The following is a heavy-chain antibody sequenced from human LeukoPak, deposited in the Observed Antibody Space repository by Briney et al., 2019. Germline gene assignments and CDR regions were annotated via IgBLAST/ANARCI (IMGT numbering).Heavy chain of an antibody. CDR3: ARTSIYYDSSGYRS. V-gene: IGHV4-34*01. Sequence: SETLSHTCAVYGGSFSGYYWSWIRQPPGKGLEWIGEINHSGSTNYNPSLKSRVTISVDTSKNQFSLKLSSVTAADTAVYYCARTSIYYDSSGYRSWGQGTLVTVSS. D-gene: IGHD3-22*01. CDR1: GGSFSGYY. J-gene: IGHJ5*02. CDR2: INHSGST.